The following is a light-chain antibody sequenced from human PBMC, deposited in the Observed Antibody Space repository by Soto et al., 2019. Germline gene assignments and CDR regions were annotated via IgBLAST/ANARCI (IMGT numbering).Light chain of an antibody. CDR1: QYVGTR. CDR2: YTS. Sequence: EIVLTQSPATLSSSPGEPATLSCSASQYVGTRLAWYQHKPGQAPRLLIYYTSNRATGIPARFSGSGSGTDFTLTINSLAPEDFAIYYCHQRQSWPRTFGQGTKVDIK. J-gene: IGKJ1*01. V-gene: IGKV3-11*01. CDR3: HQRQSWPRT.